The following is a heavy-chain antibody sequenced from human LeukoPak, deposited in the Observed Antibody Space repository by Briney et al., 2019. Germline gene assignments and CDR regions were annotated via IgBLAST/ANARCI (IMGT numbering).Heavy chain of an antibody. Sequence: GGSLRLSCGASGFTFSDYSMNWVRQTPGKGLEWVAVISYDGSNKYYADSVKGRFTISRDNSKNTLYLQMNSLRAEDTAVYYCAKAHSYYDILTGLIREDYWGQGTLVTVSS. D-gene: IGHD3-9*01. CDR2: ISYDGSNK. V-gene: IGHV3-30*18. J-gene: IGHJ4*02. CDR1: GFTFSDYS. CDR3: AKAHSYYDILTGLIREDY.